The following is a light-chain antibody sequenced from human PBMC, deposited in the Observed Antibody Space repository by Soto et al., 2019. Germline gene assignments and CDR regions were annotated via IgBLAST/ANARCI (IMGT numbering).Light chain of an antibody. CDR1: SSDVGGYNS. CDR2: DVT. CDR3: SSFTSSITYV. V-gene: IGLV2-14*01. J-gene: IGLJ1*01. Sequence: QSALTKPASVSGSPGQSITISCTGTSSDVGGYNSVSWYRQDPGKAPKLIIYDVTNRPSGVSNRFSGSKSGNTASLTISGLQAEDEADYHCSSFTSSITYVFGTGTKVTVL.